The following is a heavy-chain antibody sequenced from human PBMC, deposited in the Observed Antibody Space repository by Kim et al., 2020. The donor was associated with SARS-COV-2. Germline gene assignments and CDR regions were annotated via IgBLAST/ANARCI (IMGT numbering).Heavy chain of an antibody. D-gene: IGHD3-10*01. CDR3: ARDRGKLPTSRNGFDP. J-gene: IGHJ5*02. Sequence: SLRSLVTISVDTSMNQFSLKLSSVTAADTDVYYCARDRGKLPTSRNGFDPWGQGTLVTVSS. V-gene: IGHV4-34*01.